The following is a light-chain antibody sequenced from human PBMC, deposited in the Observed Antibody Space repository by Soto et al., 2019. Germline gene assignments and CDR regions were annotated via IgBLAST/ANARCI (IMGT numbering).Light chain of an antibody. V-gene: IGKV3D-15*01. CDR2: GAS. CDR3: QHYNNWPPWT. Sequence: EIVMTQSPATLSVSTGERATLSCRASQSISSNLAWFQQKPGQAPRLLIYGASSRATGIPDRFSGSGSGTDFTLTISSLQPEDFAVYYCQHYNNWPPWTFGQGTKVDIK. CDR1: QSISSN. J-gene: IGKJ1*01.